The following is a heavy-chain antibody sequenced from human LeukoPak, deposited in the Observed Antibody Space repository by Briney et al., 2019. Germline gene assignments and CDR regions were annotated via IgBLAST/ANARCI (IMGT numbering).Heavy chain of an antibody. Sequence: SETLRLSCTVSGGSISSYYWSWIRQPPGKGLEWIGYIYYSGSTYYNPSLKSRVTISVDTSKNQISLKLSSVTAADTAVYYCARGTIANLYYLDFWGQGTLVTVSS. CDR3: ARGTIANLYYLDF. V-gene: IGHV4-59*12. CDR2: IYYSGST. CDR1: GGSISSYY. J-gene: IGHJ4*02. D-gene: IGHD2-2*01.